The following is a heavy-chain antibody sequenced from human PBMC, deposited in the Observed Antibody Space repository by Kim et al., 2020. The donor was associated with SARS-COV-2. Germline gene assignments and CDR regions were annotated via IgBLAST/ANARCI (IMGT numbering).Heavy chain of an antibody. CDR3: AKDRGAPPGGYFDY. V-gene: IGHV3-23*01. J-gene: IGHJ4*02. D-gene: IGHD1-26*01. Sequence: ADSGKGRFTISRDNSKNTLYLQMNSLRAEDTAVYYCAKDRGAPPGGYFDYWGQGTLVTVSS.